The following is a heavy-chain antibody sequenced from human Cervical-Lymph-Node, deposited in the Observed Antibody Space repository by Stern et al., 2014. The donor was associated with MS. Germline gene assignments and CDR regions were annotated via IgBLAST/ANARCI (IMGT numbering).Heavy chain of an antibody. Sequence: EMQLEESGGGLVQPGESLRLSCAASGFTFSDHYMDWVRQAPGPGLEWDVRSRNNPKNCSTEYAASVKGRFTISRDHSKNSLYLQMNNLKTEDTAVYYCAVVPGGNFYEDCWGQGTLVTVSS. CDR3: AVVPGGNFYEDC. D-gene: IGHD1-26*01. CDR2: SRNNPKNCST. CDR1: GFTFSDHY. V-gene: IGHV3-72*01. J-gene: IGHJ4*02.